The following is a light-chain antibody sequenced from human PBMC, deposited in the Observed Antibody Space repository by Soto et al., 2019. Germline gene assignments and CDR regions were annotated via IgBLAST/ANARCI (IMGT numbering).Light chain of an antibody. Sequence: DIQMTQSPSTLSASAGDTVTITCRSSQNITTWLAWYLQKPGKAPKLLIYKASTLETGAPSRFSGSGSGTEFTLTISSLQSEDFAVYYCQQYNNWPPLTFGQGTRLEIK. CDR1: QNITTW. CDR3: QQYNNWPPLT. CDR2: KAS. J-gene: IGKJ5*01. V-gene: IGKV1-5*03.